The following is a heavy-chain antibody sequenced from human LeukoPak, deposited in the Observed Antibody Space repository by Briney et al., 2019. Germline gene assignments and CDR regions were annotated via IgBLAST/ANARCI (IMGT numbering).Heavy chain of an antibody. Sequence: GRSLRLSCAASGFTFSSYAMHWVRQAPGKGLEWVAVISYDGSNKYYADSVKGRFTISRDNSKNTLYLQMNSLRAEDTAVYYCARDKDDLELIWIGELFLDYWGQGTLVTVSS. CDR1: GFTFSSYA. V-gene: IGHV3-30-3*01. J-gene: IGHJ4*02. CDR3: ARDKDDLELIWIGELFLDY. CDR2: ISYDGSNK. D-gene: IGHD3-10*01.